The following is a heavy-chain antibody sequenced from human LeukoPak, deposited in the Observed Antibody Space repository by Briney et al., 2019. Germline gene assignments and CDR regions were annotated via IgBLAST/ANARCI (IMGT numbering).Heavy chain of an antibody. Sequence: PSETLSLTCTVSGGSISSYYWSWIRQPPGKGLEWIGYIYYSGSTNYNPSLKSRVTISVDTSKNQFSLKLSSVTAADTAVYYCARHGYSSGFDYWGQGTLVTVSS. D-gene: IGHD6-19*01. V-gene: IGHV4-59*08. J-gene: IGHJ4*02. CDR2: IYYSGST. CDR1: GGSISSYY. CDR3: ARHGYSSGFDY.